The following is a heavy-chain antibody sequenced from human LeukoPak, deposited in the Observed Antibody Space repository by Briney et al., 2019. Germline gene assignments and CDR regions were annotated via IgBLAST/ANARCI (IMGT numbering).Heavy chain of an antibody. J-gene: IGHJ4*02. Sequence: TLSLTCTVSGGSISSGTYYWTWIRQPAGKGLEWIGRIYNSGSTSYNPSLKSRVTISMDTSKNQLSLKLNSVTAADTAVYYCARGRDDDVWGSYPTCFDFWGQGTLVTVSS. CDR2: IYNSGST. D-gene: IGHD3-16*02. V-gene: IGHV4-61*02. CDR3: ARGRDDDVWGSYPTCFDF. CDR1: GGSISSGTYY.